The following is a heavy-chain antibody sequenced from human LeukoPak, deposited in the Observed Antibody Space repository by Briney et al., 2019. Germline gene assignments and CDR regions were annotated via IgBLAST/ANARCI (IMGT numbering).Heavy chain of an antibody. D-gene: IGHD4-17*01. Sequence: SETLSLTCTVSGTSISSSNWWSWVRQPPGKGLEWIGEIYRSGSTNYNPSLKSRVTISVDKFKNQFSLKLSSVTAADTAVYYCARGYGDYDNWFAPWGQGTLVTVSS. J-gene: IGHJ5*02. CDR1: GTSISSSNW. CDR2: IYRSGST. V-gene: IGHV4-4*02. CDR3: ARGYGDYDNWFAP.